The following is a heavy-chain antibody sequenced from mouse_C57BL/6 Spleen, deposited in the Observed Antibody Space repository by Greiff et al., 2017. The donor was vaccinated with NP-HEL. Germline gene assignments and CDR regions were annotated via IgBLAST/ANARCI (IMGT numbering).Heavy chain of an antibody. CDR3: ARPLNFYFDY. CDR2: IDPSDSYT. Sequence: QVQLQQPGAELVKPGASVKLSCKASGYTFTSCWMQWVKQRPGQGLEWIGEIDPSDSYTNYNQKFKGKATLTVDTSSSTAYMQLSSLTSEDSAVYYCARPLNFYFDYWGQGTTLTVSS. CDR1: GYTFTSCW. J-gene: IGHJ2*01. V-gene: IGHV1-50*01. D-gene: IGHD1-3*01.